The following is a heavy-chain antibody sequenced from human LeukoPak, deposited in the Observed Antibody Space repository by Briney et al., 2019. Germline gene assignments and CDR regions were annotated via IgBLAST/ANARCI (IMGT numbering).Heavy chain of an antibody. CDR1: GFTFSSYW. J-gene: IGHJ3*02. Sequence: GGSLRLSCAASGFTFSSYWMSWVRQAPGKGLEWVANIKQDGSEKSKNSLYLQMNSLRAEDTAVYYCARGEFFDWSFYAFDIWGQGTMVTVSS. D-gene: IGHD3-9*01. CDR2: IKQDGSEK. CDR3: ARGEFFDWSFYAFDI. V-gene: IGHV3-7*03.